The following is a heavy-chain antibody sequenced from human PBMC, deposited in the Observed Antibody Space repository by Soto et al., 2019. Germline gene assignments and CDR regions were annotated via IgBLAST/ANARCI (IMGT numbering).Heavy chain of an antibody. CDR2: IYYSENT. V-gene: IGHV4-30-4*01. D-gene: IGHD3-10*01. CDR1: GGSVSSGDYY. Sequence: QVQLQESGPGLAKPSQTLSLTCTVSGGSVSSGDYYWSWIRQPPGKGLEWIGYIYYSENTYYNPSLKSRVTISADTSKNQFSLKLSSVTAADTAVYYCARDQWAMVRGVIINYFDYWGQGTLVTVSS. CDR3: ARDQWAMVRGVIINYFDY. J-gene: IGHJ4*02.